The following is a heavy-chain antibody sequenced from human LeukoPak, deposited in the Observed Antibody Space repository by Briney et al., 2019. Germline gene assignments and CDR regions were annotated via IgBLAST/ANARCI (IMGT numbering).Heavy chain of an antibody. CDR1: GFPFSFYE. V-gene: IGHV3-48*03. Sequence: PGGSLRLSCAVSGFPFSFYEMNWVRQAPGKGLEWVSNIGASGTTRYYADSVKGRFSISRDNAKSSLYLQMYSLRVEDTAVYYCALLAVASDFDYWGQGALVTVSS. CDR2: IGASGTTR. CDR3: ALLAVASDFDY. D-gene: IGHD6-19*01. J-gene: IGHJ4*02.